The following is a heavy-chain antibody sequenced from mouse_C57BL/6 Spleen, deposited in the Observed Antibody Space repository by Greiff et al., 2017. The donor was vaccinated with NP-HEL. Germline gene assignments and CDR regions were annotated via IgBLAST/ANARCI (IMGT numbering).Heavy chain of an antibody. Sequence: QVQLQQPGAELVMPGASVKLSCKASGYTFTSYWMHWVKQRPGQGLEWIGEIDPSDSYTNYNQKFKGKSTLTVDKSSSTAYMQLSSLTSEDSAVYYCARLDWDGFAYWGQGTLVTVSA. J-gene: IGHJ3*01. V-gene: IGHV1-69*01. CDR1: GYTFTSYW. CDR3: ARLDWDGFAY. CDR2: IDPSDSYT. D-gene: IGHD4-1*01.